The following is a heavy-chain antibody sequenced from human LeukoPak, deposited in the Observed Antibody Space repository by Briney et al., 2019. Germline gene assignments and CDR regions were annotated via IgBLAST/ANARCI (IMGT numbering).Heavy chain of an antibody. CDR3: ARGASSSSAIGYYYYYMDV. Sequence: PSETLSLTCTVSGGSISSGSYYRSWIRQPAGKGLEWIGRMYTSGTTNYNPSLKSRITISVDTSKNQFSLKLTSVTAADTAVYYCARGASSSSAIGYYYYYMDVWGNGTTVTVSS. D-gene: IGHD6-6*01. CDR2: MYTSGTT. CDR1: GGSISSGSYY. J-gene: IGHJ6*03. V-gene: IGHV4-61*02.